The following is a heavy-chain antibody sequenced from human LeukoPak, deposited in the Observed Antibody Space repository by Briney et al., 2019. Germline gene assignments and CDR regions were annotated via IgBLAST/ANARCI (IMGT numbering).Heavy chain of an antibody. J-gene: IGHJ4*02. CDR3: SKDSGSYSGDL. D-gene: IGHD1-26*01. CDR1: GFTFSDYY. Sequence: KPGGSLRLSCAASGFTFSDYYMSWIRQAPGKGLEWVSYISSSGSTIYYADSVKGRFTISRDNSKNTLYLQMNSLRAEDTAVYYCSKDSGSYSGDLWGQGTLVTVSS. CDR2: ISSSGSTI. V-gene: IGHV3-11*04.